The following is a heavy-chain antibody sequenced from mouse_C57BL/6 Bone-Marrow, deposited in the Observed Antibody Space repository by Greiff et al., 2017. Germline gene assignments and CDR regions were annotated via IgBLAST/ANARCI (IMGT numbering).Heavy chain of an antibody. Sequence: VQLQESGAELVRPGASVTLSCKASGYTFTDYEMHWVKQTPVHGLEWIGAIDPETGGTAYNQKFKGKAILTADKSSSTAYMELRSLTSEDSAVYYCTRGGYYGSSSYYAIDYWGQGTSVTVSS. J-gene: IGHJ4*01. CDR3: TRGGYYGSSSYYAIDY. CDR2: IDPETGGT. D-gene: IGHD1-1*01. V-gene: IGHV1-15*01. CDR1: GYTFTDYE.